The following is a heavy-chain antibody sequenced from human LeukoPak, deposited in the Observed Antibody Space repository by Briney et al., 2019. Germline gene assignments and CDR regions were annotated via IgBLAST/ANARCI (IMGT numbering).Heavy chain of an antibody. CDR2: ISQDGSEK. CDR1: GLTFSNYW. CDR3: ARECTYEGLVY. J-gene: IGHJ4*02. D-gene: IGHD2-8*01. V-gene: IGHV3-7*01. Sequence: GGSLTLSCGVSGLTFSNYWWCWVRQAPGKGLEWVATISQDGSEKIYADSVKGRLIISRDNAKSSLYLQMNSLRVEDTAVYYCARECTYEGLVYWGQGTLVTVSS.